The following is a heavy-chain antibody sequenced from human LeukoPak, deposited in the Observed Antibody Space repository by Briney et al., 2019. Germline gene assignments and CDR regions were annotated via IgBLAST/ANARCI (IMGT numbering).Heavy chain of an antibody. CDR2: LFPSGGRT. V-gene: IGHV1-46*01. J-gene: IGHJ4*02. CDR1: GYTFTNYY. CDR3: AREHSSGRQGRDY. Sequence: GASVKVSFKASGYTFTNYYMHWVRQAPGEGLEWMGMLFPSGGRTSYSQKFQGRVTMTRDTSTSTVYMELSSLRSEDTGVYYCAREHSSGRQGRDYWGQGTLVTVSS. D-gene: IGHD3-22*01.